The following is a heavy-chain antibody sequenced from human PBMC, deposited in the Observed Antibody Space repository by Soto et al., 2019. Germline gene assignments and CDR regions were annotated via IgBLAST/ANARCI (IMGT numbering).Heavy chain of an antibody. CDR2: MSHSGGT. CDR1: GGFVSSGSYY. J-gene: IGHJ3*02. Sequence: QVQLQQWGAGLLKPSETLSLTCAVYGGFVSSGSYYWGWIRQPPGKALEWIGEMSHSGGTHYNPSVKSRVTISVDTSKNQFSLKMSSVTAADTALYYCARVERGTATTVVDAFDIWGPGTMVTVSS. D-gene: IGHD1-1*01. V-gene: IGHV4-34*01. CDR3: ARVERGTATTVVDAFDI.